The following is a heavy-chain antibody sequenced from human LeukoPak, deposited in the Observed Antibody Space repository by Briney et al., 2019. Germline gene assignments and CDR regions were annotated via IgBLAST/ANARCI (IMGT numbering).Heavy chain of an antibody. CDR3: ARDAHSSGWLRGD. Sequence: PGGSLRLSCAASGFTFSSYSMNWVRQAPGKGLEWVSSISSSSSYIYYADSVKGRFTISRDNAKNSLYLQINSLRAEDTAVYYCARDAHSSGWLRGDWGQGTLVTVSS. D-gene: IGHD6-19*01. J-gene: IGHJ4*02. CDR2: ISSSSSYI. CDR1: GFTFSSYS. V-gene: IGHV3-21*01.